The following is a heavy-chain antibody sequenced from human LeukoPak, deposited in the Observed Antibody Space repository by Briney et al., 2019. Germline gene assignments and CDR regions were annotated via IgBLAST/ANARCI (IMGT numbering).Heavy chain of an antibody. CDR2: ISAYNGNT. V-gene: IGHV1-18*01. CDR1: GYTFTSYG. J-gene: IGHJ4*02. D-gene: IGHD1-20*01. CDR3: ARDPYNWNDVGFDY. Sequence: GASVKVSCKASGYTFTSYGISWVRQAPGQGLEWMGWISAYNGNTNYAQKLQGRVTMTTDTSTSTDYMELRSLRSDDTAVYYCARDPYNWNDVGFDYWGQGTLVTVSS.